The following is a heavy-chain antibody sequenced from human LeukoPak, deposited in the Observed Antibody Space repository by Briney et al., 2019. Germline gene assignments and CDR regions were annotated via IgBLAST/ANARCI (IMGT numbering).Heavy chain of an antibody. CDR3: ARHSGGSLTGGWYFWDLFDY. D-gene: IGHD2-15*01. CDR2: IYYSGST. V-gene: IGHV4-59*08. Sequence: SETLSHTCTVSGGSISSYYWSWIRQPPGKGLEWIGYIYYSGSTNYNPSLKSRVTISVDTSKNQFSLKLSSVTAADTAVYYCARHSGGSLTGGWYFWDLFDYWGQGTLVTVSS. CDR1: GGSISSYY. J-gene: IGHJ4*02.